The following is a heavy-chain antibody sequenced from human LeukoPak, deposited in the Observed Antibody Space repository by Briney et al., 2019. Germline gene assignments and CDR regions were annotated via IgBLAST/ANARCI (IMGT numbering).Heavy chain of an antibody. V-gene: IGHV3-66*01. CDR1: GFTVSSNY. CDR3: ARGGKQLVPDY. J-gene: IGHJ4*02. Sequence: GGSLRLSCAASGFTVSSNYMSWVRQAPGKGLEWVSVIYSGGSTYYADSVKGRFTISRDNSKNTLHLQMNSLRAEDTAVYYCARGGKQLVPDYWGQGTPVTVSS. CDR2: IYSGGST. D-gene: IGHD6-6*01.